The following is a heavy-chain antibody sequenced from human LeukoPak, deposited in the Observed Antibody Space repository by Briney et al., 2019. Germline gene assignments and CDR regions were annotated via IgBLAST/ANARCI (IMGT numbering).Heavy chain of an antibody. J-gene: IGHJ4*02. CDR2: IKEDGSAR. CDR1: GFTFSKSW. Sequence: GGSLRLSCAASGFTFSKSWMSWLRQTPEKGLEWVANIKEDGSARYYVDSVRGRFTISRDNAKNSLYLQMNSLRAEDTAVYYCAKDDEGYYWGQGILVTVSS. V-gene: IGHV3-7*04. D-gene: IGHD3-3*01. CDR3: AKDDEGYY.